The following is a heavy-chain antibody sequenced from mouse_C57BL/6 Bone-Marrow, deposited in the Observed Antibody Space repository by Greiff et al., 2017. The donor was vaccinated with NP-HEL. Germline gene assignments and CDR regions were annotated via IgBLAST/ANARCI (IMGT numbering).Heavy chain of an antibody. D-gene: IGHD2-4*01. CDR2: IYPSDSET. CDR1: GYTFTSYW. CDR3: ARQLIYYDYDVDY. J-gene: IGHJ2*01. Sequence: QVQLQQPGAELVRPGSSVKLSCKASGYTFTSYWMDWVKQRPGQGLEWIGNIYPSDSETHYNQKFKDKATLTVDKSSSTAYMPLSSLTSEDSAVYYCARQLIYYDYDVDYWGQGTTLTVSS. V-gene: IGHV1-61*01.